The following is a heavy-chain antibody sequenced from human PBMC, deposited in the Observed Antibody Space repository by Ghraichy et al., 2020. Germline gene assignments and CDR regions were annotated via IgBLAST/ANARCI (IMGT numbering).Heavy chain of an antibody. Sequence: SAISGSCGSTYYADSVKGRFTISRDNSKNTLYMQMNSLRAEDTAVDYCAKVYSGAWSMDVWCLGTT. CDR2: ISGSCGST. D-gene: IGHD3-10*01. J-gene: IGHJ6*01. CDR3: AKVYSGAWSMDV. V-gene: IGHV3-23*01.